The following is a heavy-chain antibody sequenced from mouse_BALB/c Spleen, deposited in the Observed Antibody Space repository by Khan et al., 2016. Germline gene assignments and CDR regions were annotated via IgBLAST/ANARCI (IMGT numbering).Heavy chain of an antibody. Sequence: QIQLVQSGPELKKPGETVKISCKASGYTFTNYEMNWVKQAPGKGLKGRGWIKTNTGEPTYAAEFKGRFALSLETSASPAFLQINNHKTEDTATYFCARGLPLFTYWGHGTLVTVSA. CDR1: GYTFTNYE. J-gene: IGHJ3*01. V-gene: IGHV9-3*02. D-gene: IGHD2-10*01. CDR3: ARGLPLFTY. CDR2: IKTNTGEP.